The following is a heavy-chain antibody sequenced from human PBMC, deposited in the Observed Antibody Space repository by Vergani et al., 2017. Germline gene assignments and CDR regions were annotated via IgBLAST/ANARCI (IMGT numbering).Heavy chain of an antibody. V-gene: IGHV1-69*04. D-gene: IGHD2-15*01. CDR3: ARDANYAYDGMDV. CDR1: GYTFTSYG. Sequence: QVQLVQSGAEVKKPGASVKVSCKASGYTFTSYGISWVRQAPGQGLEWMGRIIPILGIANYAQKFQGRVTITADKSTSTAYMELSSLRSEDTAVYYCARDANYAYDGMDVWGQGTTVTVSS. J-gene: IGHJ6*02. CDR2: IIPILGIA.